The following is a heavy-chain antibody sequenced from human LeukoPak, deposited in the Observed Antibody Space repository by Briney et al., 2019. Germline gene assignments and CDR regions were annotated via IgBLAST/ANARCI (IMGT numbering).Heavy chain of an antibody. CDR2: ISGSGGST. CDR3: ARELGTYYDFWSGYYTGYFDY. J-gene: IGHJ4*02. CDR1: GFTFSSYS. V-gene: IGHV3-21*01. Sequence: GGSLRLSCAASGFTFSSYSMNWVRQAPGKGLEWVSAISGSGGSTYYADSVKGRFTISRDNAKNSLYLQMNSLRAEDTAVYYCARELGTYYDFWSGYYTGYFDYWGQGTLVTVSS. D-gene: IGHD3-3*01.